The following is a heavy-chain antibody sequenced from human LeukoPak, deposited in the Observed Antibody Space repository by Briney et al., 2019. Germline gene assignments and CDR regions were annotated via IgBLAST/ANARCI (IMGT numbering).Heavy chain of an antibody. J-gene: IGHJ4*02. V-gene: IGHV3-48*04. Sequence: PGGSLRLSCAASGFTFSSYSMNWVRQAPGKGLEWVSYISSSSSTIYYADSVKGRFTISRDNAKNSLYLQMNSLRAEDTAVYYCARDNNRDGARYYDSSGYYLHWGQGTLVTVSS. CDR3: ARDNNRDGARYYDSSGYYLH. CDR2: ISSSSSTI. CDR1: GFTFSSYS. D-gene: IGHD3-22*01.